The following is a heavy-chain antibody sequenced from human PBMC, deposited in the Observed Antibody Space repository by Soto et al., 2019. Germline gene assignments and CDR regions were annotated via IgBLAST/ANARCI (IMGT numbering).Heavy chain of an antibody. J-gene: IGHJ3*02. Sequence: QITLKESGPTLVKPTQTLRLTCTCSGFSLSTSGVGVGWIHQPPGQSLEWLALIYWDDDKRYSPSLKSRLTITNDTSKNQVVLTTTTMDPVDTATSYCAHSHFDWSPYAFDICGQGTMVTVSS. V-gene: IGHV2-5*02. CDR1: GFSLSTSGVG. CDR3: AHSHFDWSPYAFDI. CDR2: IYWDDDK. D-gene: IGHD3-9*01.